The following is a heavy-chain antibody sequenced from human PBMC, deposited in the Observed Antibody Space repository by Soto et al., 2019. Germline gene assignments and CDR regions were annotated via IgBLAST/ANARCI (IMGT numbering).Heavy chain of an antibody. CDR1: GTSISDYY. J-gene: IGHJ3*01. CDR3: ARRRTDYGDYDAFDV. Sequence: PSETLSFTCTISGTSISDYYWSWIRQPPGKGLERIGYFYGGGSTNHNPSLESRVTMSVDTSKNQFSLELSSLPSADAAFYYCARRRTDYGDYDAFDVWGRGTMVTV. D-gene: IGHD4-17*01. V-gene: IGHV4-59*08. CDR2: FYGGGST.